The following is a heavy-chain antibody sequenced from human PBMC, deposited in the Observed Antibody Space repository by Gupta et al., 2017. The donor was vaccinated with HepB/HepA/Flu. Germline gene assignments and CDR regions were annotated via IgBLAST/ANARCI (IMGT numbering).Heavy chain of an antibody. V-gene: IGHV5-51*01. D-gene: IGHD3-9*01. J-gene: IGHJ3*02. CDR2: TYPGDSDT. CDR3: ARAASPRGYDIWTRYYRPAFDI. Sequence: EVQLVQSGAEVKKPGESLKISCKGSGYTFTTYWIGWVRQMPGKGLEWMGVTYPGDSDTRYSPSFQGQVTISADKSISTAYLQWSGLKASDTAMYYCARAASPRGYDIWTRYYRPAFDIWGQGTMVTVSS. CDR1: GYTFTTYW.